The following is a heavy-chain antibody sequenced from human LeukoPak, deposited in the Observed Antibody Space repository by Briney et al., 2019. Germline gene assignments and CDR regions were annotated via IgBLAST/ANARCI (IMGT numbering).Heavy chain of an antibody. CDR1: GYALTDYY. CDR3: ARVGYYESSGYYEY. V-gene: IGHV1-2*06. D-gene: IGHD3-22*01. Sequence: ASVTVSCTASGYALTDYYMHWVRQAPGQGLEWMGRINPNSGGTNYAQKFQGRVTMTRDTSISTVYMELSRLRSDDTAVYYCARVGYYESSGYYEYWGQGTLVTVSS. CDR2: INPNSGGT. J-gene: IGHJ4*02.